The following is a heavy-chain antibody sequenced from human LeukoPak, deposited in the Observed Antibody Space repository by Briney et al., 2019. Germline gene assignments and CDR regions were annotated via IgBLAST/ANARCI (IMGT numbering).Heavy chain of an antibody. CDR3: ARVAAGYSVNYFDY. CDR1: EFAFSTYN. CDR2: ISTGSSTT. V-gene: IGHV3-48*02. Sequence: GGSLRLSCAASEFAFSTYNMNWVRQAPGKGLEWVSYISTGSSTTYYADSVKGRFTISRDNVENSLYLQMNSLRDEDTAVYYCARVAAGYSVNYFDYWGQGTLITVSS. D-gene: IGHD4-23*01. J-gene: IGHJ4*02.